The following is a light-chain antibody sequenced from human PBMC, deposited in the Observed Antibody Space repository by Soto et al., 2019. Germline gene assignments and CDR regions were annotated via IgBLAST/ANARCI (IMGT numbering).Light chain of an antibody. J-gene: IGKJ3*01. V-gene: IGKV1-13*02. Sequence: AIQLTQSPASLSASVGERVTISCRASQSISSAFAWYQQKPGKAPKLLIYDASSWATGVPSRFSGSGSGTDFTLTISSLEPEDFATYYCQQCSSYPFTFGPGTKVDIK. CDR2: DAS. CDR1: QSISSA. CDR3: QQCSSYPFT.